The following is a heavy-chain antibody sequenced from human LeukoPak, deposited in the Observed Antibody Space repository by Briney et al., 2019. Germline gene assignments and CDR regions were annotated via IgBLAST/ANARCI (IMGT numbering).Heavy chain of an antibody. Sequence: ASVKVSCKASGYTFTGYYMHWVRQAPGQGLEWMGWINPNSGGTNYAQKFQGRVTMTRDTSISTAYMELSRLRSDDTAVYCCARGGETYYDILARHNWFDPWGQGTLVTVSS. CDR2: INPNSGGT. CDR1: GYTFTGYY. CDR3: ARGGETYYDILARHNWFDP. V-gene: IGHV1-2*02. D-gene: IGHD3-9*01. J-gene: IGHJ5*02.